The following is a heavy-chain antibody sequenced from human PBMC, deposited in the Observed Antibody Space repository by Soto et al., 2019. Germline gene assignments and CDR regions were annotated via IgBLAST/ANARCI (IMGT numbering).Heavy chain of an antibody. Sequence: QPQLLESGSGLVKPSQTLSLTCVYSGGSISSGGYSWSWIRQPPGKGLEWIGYIYHGGSTSYNPYLKRRVFISVARSKNKFSLRLTYVTAADTAVYSCARSGYSFGSYWYFDLWGRGTLVSVSS. CDR3: ARSGYSFGSYWYFDL. J-gene: IGHJ2*01. CDR1: GGSISSGGYS. D-gene: IGHD5-18*01. CDR2: IYHGGST. V-gene: IGHV4-30-2*01.